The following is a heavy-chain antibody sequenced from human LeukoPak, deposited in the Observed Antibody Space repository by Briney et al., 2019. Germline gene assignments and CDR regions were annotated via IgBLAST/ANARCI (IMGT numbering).Heavy chain of an antibody. CDR2: ISSSGSTI. CDR1: GFTFSDYY. CDR3: ARALHYYYYMDV. Sequence: GGSLRLSCAASGFTFSDYYMSWIRQAPGKGLEWVSYISSSGSTIYYADSVKGGFTISRDNAKNSLYLQINSLRAQDTAVYYCARALHYYYYMDVWGKGTTVTVSS. J-gene: IGHJ6*03. V-gene: IGHV3-11*04.